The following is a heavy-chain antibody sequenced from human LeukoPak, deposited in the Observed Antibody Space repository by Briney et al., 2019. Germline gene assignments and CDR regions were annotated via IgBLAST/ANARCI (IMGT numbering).Heavy chain of an antibody. CDR3: ARVNYGSATKEDY. D-gene: IGHD3-10*01. J-gene: IGHJ4*02. Sequence: PSETLSLTCTVSGGSVSSSSYYWGWIRQPPGKGLEWIGYIYYSGSAYYNPSLKSRVTISVDTSENQFSLKLSSVTAADTAAYYCARVNYGSATKEDYWGQGTLVTVSS. CDR1: GGSVSSSSYY. CDR2: IYYSGSA. V-gene: IGHV4-31*03.